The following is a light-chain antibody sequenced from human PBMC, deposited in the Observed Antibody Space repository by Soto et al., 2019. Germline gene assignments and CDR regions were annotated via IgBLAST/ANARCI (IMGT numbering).Light chain of an antibody. CDR1: SSDVGGYNY. V-gene: IGLV2-14*01. J-gene: IGLJ1*01. Sequence: QSALTQPASVSGSPGQSITISCTGTSSDVGGYNYVSWYQHHPGKAPKLIIFEFRNRPSGVSNRFSGSKSGNTASLTISGLQAEDEADYYCNSYTSSSTHYVFGTGTKLTVL. CDR3: NSYTSSSTHYV. CDR2: EFR.